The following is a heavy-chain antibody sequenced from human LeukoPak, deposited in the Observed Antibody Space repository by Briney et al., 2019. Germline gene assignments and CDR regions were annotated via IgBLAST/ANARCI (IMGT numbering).Heavy chain of an antibody. D-gene: IGHD3-10*01. V-gene: IGHV4-61*02. J-gene: IGHJ4*02. CDR2: IYTSGST. Sequence: SETLSLTCTVSGGSISSGSYYWSWIRQPAGKGLEWIGRIYTSGSTNYNPSLKSRVTISVDTSKNQFSLKLSSVTAADTAVYYCAREDHYSLYYCDYWGQGTLVTVSS. CDR3: AREDHYSLYYCDY. CDR1: GGSISSGSYY.